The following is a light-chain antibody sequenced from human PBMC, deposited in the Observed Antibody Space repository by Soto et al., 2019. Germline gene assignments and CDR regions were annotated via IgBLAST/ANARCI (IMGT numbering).Light chain of an antibody. CDR2: DAS. Sequence: DIQMTQSPSTLSASVGDRVTITCWASQSISTWLAWYQQKPGKAPNLLIYDASSLERGVPSRFSGSGSGTEFTLTISSLQPDDFATYYCQQYNSYTFGQGTKLEIK. CDR1: QSISTW. V-gene: IGKV1-5*01. CDR3: QQYNSYT. J-gene: IGKJ2*01.